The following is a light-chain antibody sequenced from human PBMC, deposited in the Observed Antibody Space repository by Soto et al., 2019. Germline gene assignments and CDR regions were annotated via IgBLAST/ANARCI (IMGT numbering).Light chain of an antibody. CDR1: SSDVGSYNL. CDR2: EGS. Sequence: QSVLTQPASVSGSPGQSITISCTGTSSDVGSYNLVSWYQQHPGKAPKLMIYEGSKRPSGVSNRFSGSKSGNTASLTISGLQAEDEADYYCCSYAGSSTWVFVGGTKLTVL. CDR3: CSYAGSSTWV. J-gene: IGLJ3*02. V-gene: IGLV2-23*01.